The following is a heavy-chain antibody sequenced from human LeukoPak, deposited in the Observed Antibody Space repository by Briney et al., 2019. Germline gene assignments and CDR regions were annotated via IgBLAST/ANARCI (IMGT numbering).Heavy chain of an antibody. D-gene: IGHD3-22*01. V-gene: IGHV3-48*03. CDR1: GFTFSRYE. CDR2: ISSSGSTI. Sequence: GGSLRLSCAPSGFTFSRYEMNCVRQAPGKGLEWGSYISSSGSTIYYADSVKGRFTISRDNAKNSLYLQMNSLRAEDTAVYYCARSTYYYDSSGYYFDYWGQGTLVTVSS. CDR3: ARSTYYYDSSGYYFDY. J-gene: IGHJ4*02.